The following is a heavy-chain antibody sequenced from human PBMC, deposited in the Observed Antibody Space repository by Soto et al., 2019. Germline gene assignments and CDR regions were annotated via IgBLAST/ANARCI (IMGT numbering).Heavy chain of an antibody. CDR3: AVQPYYYDSSGYSKLDAFDI. V-gene: IGHV4-61*01. J-gene: IGHJ3*02. Sequence: PSETLSRSCSGSGGSVSSGSYYWCWIRQPAVKGLEWIGYIYYSGSTNYNPSLKSRVTISVDTSKNQFSLKLSSVTAADTAVYYCAVQPYYYDSSGYSKLDAFDIWGQGTMVTVSS. CDR2: IYYSGST. D-gene: IGHD3-22*01. CDR1: GGSVSSGSYY.